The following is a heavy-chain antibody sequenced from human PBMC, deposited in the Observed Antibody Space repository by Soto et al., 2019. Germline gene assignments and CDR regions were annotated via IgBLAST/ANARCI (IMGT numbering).Heavy chain of an antibody. V-gene: IGHV3-66*01. Sequence: GGSLILSCAASGFTVSSNYMSWVRQAPGKGLEWVSVVYSGGSTYYADSVKGRFTISRDNSKNTLYLQMNSLRAEDTAVYYCARGPSITIFGVVTYYFDYWGQGTLVTVSS. D-gene: IGHD3-3*01. CDR2: VYSGGST. J-gene: IGHJ4*02. CDR3: ARGPSITIFGVVTYYFDY. CDR1: GFTVSSNY.